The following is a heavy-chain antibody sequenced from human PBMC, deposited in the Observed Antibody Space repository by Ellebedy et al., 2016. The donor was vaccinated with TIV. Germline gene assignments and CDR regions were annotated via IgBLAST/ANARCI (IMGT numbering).Heavy chain of an antibody. CDR3: ARELYSNRRDYYMDV. Sequence: ASVKVSCXASGYTFTGYYMHWVRQAPGQGLEWMGWISAYNGNTNYAQKFQGRVTMTRNTSISTAYMELSSLRSEDTAVYYCARELYSNRRDYYMDVWGKGTTVTVSS. V-gene: IGHV1-2*02. CDR2: ISAYNGNT. CDR1: GYTFTGYY. D-gene: IGHD4-11*01. J-gene: IGHJ6*03.